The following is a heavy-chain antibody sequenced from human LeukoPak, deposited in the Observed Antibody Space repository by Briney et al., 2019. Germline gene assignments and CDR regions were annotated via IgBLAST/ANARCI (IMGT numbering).Heavy chain of an antibody. Sequence: ASVKVSCKASGYTFTGYYMHWVRQAPGQGLEWMGRINPNSGGTNYAKKFQGRVTMTRDTSISTAYMELSRLRSDDTAVYYCARVTPLYYYDSSGYYYYYYYMDVWGKGTTVTVSS. V-gene: IGHV1-2*06. CDR2: INPNSGGT. D-gene: IGHD3-22*01. CDR1: GYTFTGYY. J-gene: IGHJ6*03. CDR3: ARVTPLYYYDSSGYYYYYYYMDV.